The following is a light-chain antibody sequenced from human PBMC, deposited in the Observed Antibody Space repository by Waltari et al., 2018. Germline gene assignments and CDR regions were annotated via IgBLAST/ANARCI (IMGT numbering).Light chain of an antibody. CDR2: GAS. Sequence: EIVMTQSPATLSVSAGERAPHSCRPSQSVSSNLDWYQQKPGQAPRLLISGASTRATGIPARFSGSGSGTEFTLTISSLQSEDFAVYYCQQYNNWPPWTFGQGTKVEIK. CDR3: QQYNNWPPWT. CDR1: QSVSSN. V-gene: IGKV3-15*01. J-gene: IGKJ1*01.